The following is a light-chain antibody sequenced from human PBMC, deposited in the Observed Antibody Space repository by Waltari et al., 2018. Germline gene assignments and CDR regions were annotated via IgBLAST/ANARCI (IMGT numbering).Light chain of an antibody. Sequence: QSALTQPASVSGSPGQSITISCTGTSSDFDVYNYVSWYQQHPGKAPKLLIYDVSHRPSGVSNRFSGSKSGNTASLTISGLQAEDEANYYCSSYTSSSTLVFGGGTKLTVL. CDR3: SSYTSSSTLV. CDR1: SSDFDVYNY. CDR2: DVS. J-gene: IGLJ2*01. V-gene: IGLV2-14*03.